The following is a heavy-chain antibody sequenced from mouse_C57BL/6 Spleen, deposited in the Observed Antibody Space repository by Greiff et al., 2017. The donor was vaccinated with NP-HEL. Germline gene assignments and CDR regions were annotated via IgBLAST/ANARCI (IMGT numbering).Heavy chain of an antibody. J-gene: IGHJ2*01. Sequence: DVKLVESGGGLVKPGGSLKLSCAASGFTFSSYAMSWVRQTPEKRLEWVATISDGGSYTYYPDNVKGRFTISRDNAKNNLYLQMSHLKSEDTAMYYCARDHSNYRYYFDYWGQGTTLTVSS. V-gene: IGHV5-4*01. CDR3: ARDHSNYRYYFDY. CDR2: ISDGGSYT. D-gene: IGHD2-5*01. CDR1: GFTFSSYA.